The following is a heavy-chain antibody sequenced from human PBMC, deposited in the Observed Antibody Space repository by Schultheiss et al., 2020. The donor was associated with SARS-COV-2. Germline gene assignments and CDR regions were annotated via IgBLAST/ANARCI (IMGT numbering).Heavy chain of an antibody. V-gene: IGHV1-18*04. CDR3: ARGGAAPRPFAY. CDR1: GYTFTGYY. CDR2: ISAYNGNT. J-gene: IGHJ4*02. D-gene: IGHD6-6*01. Sequence: ASVKVSCKASGYTFTGYYMHWVRQAPGQGLEWMGWISAYNGNTNYAQKLQGRVTMTTDTSTSTAYMELRSLRSDDTAVYYCARGGAAPRPFAYWGQGTLVTVSS.